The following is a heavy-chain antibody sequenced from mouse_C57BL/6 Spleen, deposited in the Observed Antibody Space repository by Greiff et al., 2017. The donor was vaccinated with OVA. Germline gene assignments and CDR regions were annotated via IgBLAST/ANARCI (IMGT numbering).Heavy chain of an antibody. J-gene: IGHJ2*01. CDR3: ARYWEDFDY. CDR1: GYTFTSYT. Sequence: VQRVESGAELARPGASVKMSCKASGYTFTSYTMHWVKQRPGQGLEWIGYINPSSGYTKYNQKFKDKATLTADKSSSTAYMQLSSLTSEDSAVYYCARYWEDFDYWGQGTTLTVSS. CDR2: INPSSGYT. V-gene: IGHV1-4*01. D-gene: IGHD4-1*01.